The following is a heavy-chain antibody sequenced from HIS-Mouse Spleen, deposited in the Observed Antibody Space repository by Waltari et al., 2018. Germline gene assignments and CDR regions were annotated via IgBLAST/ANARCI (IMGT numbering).Heavy chain of an antibody. J-gene: IGHJ4*02. D-gene: IGHD2-8*01. CDR2: IWYDGSNK. CDR1: GFPFSSYG. Sequence: QVQLVESGGGVVQPGRSLRLSCAAFGFPFSSYGMHWVRQAPGKGLEWVAVIWYDGSNKYYADSVKGRFTISRDNSKNTLYLQMNSLRAEDTAVYYCAKGGLMVYAIGDYWGQGTLVTVSS. V-gene: IGHV3-33*06. CDR3: AKGGLMVYAIGDY.